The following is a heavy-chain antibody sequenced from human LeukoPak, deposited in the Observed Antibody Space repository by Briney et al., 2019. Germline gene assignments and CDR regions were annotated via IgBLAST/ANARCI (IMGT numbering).Heavy chain of an antibody. J-gene: IGHJ1*01. CDR3: AREWGTAAGTLRAEYFQH. D-gene: IGHD6-13*01. CDR1: GYTFTSYY. Sequence: ASVKVSCKASGYTFTSYYMHWVRQAPGQGLEWMGIINPSGGSTSYAQKFQGRVTMTRDTSTSTVYMELSSLRSEDTAAYYCAREWGTAAGTLRAEYFQHWGQGTLVTVSS. V-gene: IGHV1-46*01. CDR2: INPSGGST.